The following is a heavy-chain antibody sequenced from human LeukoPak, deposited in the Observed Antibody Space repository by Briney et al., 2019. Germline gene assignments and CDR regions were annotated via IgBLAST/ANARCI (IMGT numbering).Heavy chain of an antibody. CDR3: ACGYCGGDCPYHAFDI. CDR1: GGSISSYY. V-gene: IGHV4-59*13. CDR2: IYYGRTT. J-gene: IGHJ3*02. Sequence: PSETLSLTCTVSGGSISSYYWSWIRQPPGRGLEWIRYIYYGRTTNYNPSLKSRVAISVDKSKNQFSLKLSSVTAADMAVYYCACGYCGGDCPYHAFDIWGQGTMVTVSS. D-gene: IGHD2-21*02.